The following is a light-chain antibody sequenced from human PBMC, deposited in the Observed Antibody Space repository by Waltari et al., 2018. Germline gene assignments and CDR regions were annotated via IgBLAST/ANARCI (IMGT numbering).Light chain of an antibody. Sequence: QSVLTQPPSASGAPGQRVTVSCSGSSSNIGSNSVSCYQQVPGTAPKLLIYSNNQRPSGIPDRISGSTSGASASLAISGLQSEDEADYYCAAWDDRLRGVVFGGGTRLTVL. V-gene: IGLV1-44*01. CDR1: SSNIGSNS. CDR3: AAWDDRLRGVV. J-gene: IGLJ2*01. CDR2: SNN.